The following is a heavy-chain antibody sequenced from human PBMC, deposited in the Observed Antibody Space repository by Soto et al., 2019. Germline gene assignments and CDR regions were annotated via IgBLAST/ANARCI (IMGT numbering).Heavy chain of an antibody. CDR1: GGTFSSYA. J-gene: IGHJ5*02. V-gene: IGHV1-69*12. CDR2: IIPIFGTA. D-gene: IGHD6-19*01. Sequence: QVQLVQSGAEVKKPGSSVKVSCKASGGTFSSYAISWVRQAPGQGLEWMGGIIPIFGTANYAQKFQGRVTITAAESTSTAYMELRSLRCEDTAVYYCARERDSGGWYVERDRGWVDPWGQGTLVTVSS. CDR3: ARERDSGGWYVERDRGWVDP.